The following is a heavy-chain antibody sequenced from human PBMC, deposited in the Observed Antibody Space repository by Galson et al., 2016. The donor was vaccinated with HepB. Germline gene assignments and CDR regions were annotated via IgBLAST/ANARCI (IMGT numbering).Heavy chain of an antibody. Sequence: SLRLSCAASGFTFNNYAMSWVRQAPGKGLEWVSAISGGGGSTYYANSVQGRFTISRDNSKNTLYLQMNSLRAEDTALYYCAKYLDYYDSSGVDYWGQGNLVTVSS. CDR3: AKYLDYYDSSGVDY. CDR1: GFTFNNYA. J-gene: IGHJ4*02. V-gene: IGHV3-23*01. D-gene: IGHD3-22*01. CDR2: ISGGGGST.